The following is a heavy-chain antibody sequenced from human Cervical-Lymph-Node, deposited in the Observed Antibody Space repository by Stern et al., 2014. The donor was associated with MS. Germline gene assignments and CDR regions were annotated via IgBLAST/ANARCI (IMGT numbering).Heavy chain of an antibody. V-gene: IGHV3-21*01. CDR3: ASAAPRGY. D-gene: IGHD1-26*01. Sequence: EVQLVESGGGLVKPGGSLRLSCAASGFSFSVETMNWVRQSPGKGLEWGSSISSSSSFILYADSVKGRFTISRDNVNNSLLLQMSSLTVEDTAVYYCASAAPRGYWGQGTLVAVSS. J-gene: IGHJ4*02. CDR1: GFSFSVET. CDR2: ISSSSSFI.